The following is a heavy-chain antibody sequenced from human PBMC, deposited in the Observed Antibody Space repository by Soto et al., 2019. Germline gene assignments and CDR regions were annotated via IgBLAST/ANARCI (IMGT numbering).Heavy chain of an antibody. V-gene: IGHV3-23*01. CDR2: ISSSGSST. Sequence: EVPLLESGGGLVQPGGSLRLSCAASGFTFSSYAMSWVRQAPGKGLEWVSAISSSGSSTYYADSVKGRFTISRDNSKNTLYLQMNSLRAEDTAVYYCATDTSTWYGGLDYYAMDVWGQGTTVTVS. CDR3: ATDTSTWYGGLDYYAMDV. CDR1: GFTFSSYA. D-gene: IGHD6-13*01. J-gene: IGHJ6*02.